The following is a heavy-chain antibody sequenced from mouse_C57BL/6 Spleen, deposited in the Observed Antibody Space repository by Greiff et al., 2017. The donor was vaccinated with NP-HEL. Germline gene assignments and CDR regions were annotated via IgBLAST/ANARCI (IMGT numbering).Heavy chain of an antibody. Sequence: VKLQESGAELARPGASVKMSCKASGYTFTSYTMHWVKQRPGQGLEWIGYINPSSGYTKYNQKFKDKATLTADKSSSTAYMQLSSLTSEDSAVYYCARELRHFDYWGQGTTLTVSS. CDR2: INPSSGYT. CDR3: ARELRHFDY. J-gene: IGHJ2*01. V-gene: IGHV1-4*01. CDR1: GYTFTSYT.